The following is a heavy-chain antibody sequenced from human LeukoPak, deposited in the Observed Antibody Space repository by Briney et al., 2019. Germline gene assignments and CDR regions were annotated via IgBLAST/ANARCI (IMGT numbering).Heavy chain of an antibody. V-gene: IGHV1-69*05. CDR3: ARDMLGGFFDY. CDR1: GGTFSSYA. D-gene: IGHD2-8*01. Sequence: ASVKVSCKASGGTFSSYAISWVRQAPGQGLEWMGRIIPIFGTANYAQKFQGRVTITRDDSTITLYMQLSSLRSEDTAVYYCARDMLGGFFDYWGQGTLVTVSS. CDR2: IIPIFGTA. J-gene: IGHJ4*02.